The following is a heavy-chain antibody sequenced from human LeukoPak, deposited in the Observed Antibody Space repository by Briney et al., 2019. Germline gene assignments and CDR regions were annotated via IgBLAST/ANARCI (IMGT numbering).Heavy chain of an antibody. J-gene: IGHJ5*02. CDR1: GGTFSGYY. Sequence: SETLSLTCAVYGGTFSGYYLNWVRQPPGKGLEWIGEINHSGSTNYNPSLKSRVTISVDTSKNQFSLKLSSVTAADTAVYYCARGPNGPLNWFDPWGQGTLVTVSS. CDR2: INHSGST. V-gene: IGHV4-34*01. CDR3: ARGPNGPLNWFDP.